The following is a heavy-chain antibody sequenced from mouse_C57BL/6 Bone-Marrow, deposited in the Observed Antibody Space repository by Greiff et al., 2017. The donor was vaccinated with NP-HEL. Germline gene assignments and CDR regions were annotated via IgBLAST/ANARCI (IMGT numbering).Heavy chain of an antibody. Sequence: EVMLVESGGGLVQPGESLKLSCESNEYEFPSHDMSWVRKTPEKRLELVAAINSEGGSTYYPDTMERRFIISRDNTKKTLYLQMSSLRSEDTALYYCARHGTVVAPYAMDYWGQGTSVTVSS. CDR3: ARHGTVVAPYAMDY. CDR2: INSEGGST. CDR1: EYEFPSHD. V-gene: IGHV5-2*01. J-gene: IGHJ4*01. D-gene: IGHD1-1*01.